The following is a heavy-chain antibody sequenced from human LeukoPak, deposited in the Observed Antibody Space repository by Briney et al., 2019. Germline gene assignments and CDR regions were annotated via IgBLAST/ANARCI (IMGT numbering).Heavy chain of an antibody. CDR1: GGSFSGYY. J-gene: IGHJ5*02. Sequence: SETLSLTCAVYGGSFSGYYWSWIRQSPGKGLEWIGESNHSGSTNYNPSLKSRVTISVDTSKNQFSLKLTSVTAADTAVYYCARHPSGRMWLQQGGWFDPWGQGTLVTVSS. D-gene: IGHD5-24*01. CDR3: ARHPSGRMWLQQGGWFDP. V-gene: IGHV4-34*01. CDR2: SNHSGST.